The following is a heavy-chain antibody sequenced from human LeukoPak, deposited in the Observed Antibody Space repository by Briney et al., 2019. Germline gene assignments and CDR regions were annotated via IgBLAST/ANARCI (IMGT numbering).Heavy chain of an antibody. CDR2: ISGSGGST. CDR3: ARGRGGGSSWTYYYYYYMDV. Sequence: GGSLRLSCAASGFTFSSYAMSWVRQAPGKGLEWVSAISGSGGSTYYADSVKGRFTISRDNSKNTLYLQMNSLRAEDTAVYYCARGRGGGSSWTYYYYYYMDVWGKGTTVTVSS. D-gene: IGHD6-13*01. CDR1: GFTFSSYA. J-gene: IGHJ6*03. V-gene: IGHV3-23*01.